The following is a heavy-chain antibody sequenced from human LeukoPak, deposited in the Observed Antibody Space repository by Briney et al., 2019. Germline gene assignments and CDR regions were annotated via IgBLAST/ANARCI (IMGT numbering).Heavy chain of an antibody. D-gene: IGHD1-26*01. J-gene: IGHJ4*02. CDR2: INSEGSSR. Sequence: GGSLRLSCAASGFTLSSYWMHWVRQTPGKGLVWVSRINSEGSSRSYADSVKGRFTISRDNAKNTLYLQMNSLRAEDTAVYYCARGAAWEPPQDYWGQGTLVTVSS. CDR3: ARGAAWEPPQDY. V-gene: IGHV3-74*01. CDR1: GFTLSSYW.